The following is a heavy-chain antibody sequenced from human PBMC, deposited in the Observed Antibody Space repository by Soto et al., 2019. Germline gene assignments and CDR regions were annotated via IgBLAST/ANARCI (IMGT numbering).Heavy chain of an antibody. V-gene: IGHV1-3*01. Sequence: QVQLVQSGAEVKKPGASVKVSCKASGYTFTSYAMHWVRQAPGQRLEWMGWINAGNGNTKYSQKFQGRVTITRDTSASTAYMELSSLRSEDTAVYYCARVGANIAARPGAFDIWGQGTMVTVSS. D-gene: IGHD6-6*01. J-gene: IGHJ3*02. CDR3: ARVGANIAARPGAFDI. CDR2: INAGNGNT. CDR1: GYTFTSYA.